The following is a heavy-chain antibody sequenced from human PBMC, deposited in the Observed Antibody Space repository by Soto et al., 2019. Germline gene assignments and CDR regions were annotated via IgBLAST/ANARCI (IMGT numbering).Heavy chain of an antibody. CDR2: IIPIFGTA. CDR1: GGTFSSYA. Sequence: ASVKVSCKASGGTFSSYAISWVRQAPGQGLEWMGGIIPIFGTANYAQKFQGRVTITADESTSTAYMELSSLRSEDTAVYYCPRGRITIFGGVITYYYGMGVWGQGTTVTVSS. D-gene: IGHD3-3*01. J-gene: IGHJ6*02. CDR3: PRGRITIFGGVITYYYGMGV. V-gene: IGHV1-69*13.